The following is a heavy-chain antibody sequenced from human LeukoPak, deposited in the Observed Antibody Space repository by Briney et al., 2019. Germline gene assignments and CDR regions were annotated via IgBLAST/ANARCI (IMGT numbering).Heavy chain of an antibody. CDR2: IYPCDSDT. D-gene: IGHD2-15*01. CDR1: GYSFTSYW. V-gene: IGHV5-51*01. CDR3: ARLIPCSGGSCYHHPSGDY. Sequence: GESLKISCKGSGYSFTSYWIGWVRQMPGKGLEGMGIIYPCDSDTRYSPSFQGQVTISADKSISTAYLQWSSLKASDTAMYYCARLIPCSGGSCYHHPSGDYWGQGTLVTVSS. J-gene: IGHJ4*02.